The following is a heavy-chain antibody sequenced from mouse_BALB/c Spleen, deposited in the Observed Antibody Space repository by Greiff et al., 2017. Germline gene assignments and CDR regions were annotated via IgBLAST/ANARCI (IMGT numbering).Heavy chain of an antibody. J-gene: IGHJ4*01. CDR3: ARNGPYYAMDY. Sequence: QVQLQQPGAELVKPGTSVKLSCKASGYNFTSYWINWVKLRPGQGLEWIGDIYPGSGSTNYNEKFKSKATLTVDTSSSTAYMQLSSLASEDSALYYCARNGPYYAMDYWGQGTSVTVSS. CDR1: GYNFTSYW. V-gene: IGHV1-55*01. CDR2: IYPGSGST.